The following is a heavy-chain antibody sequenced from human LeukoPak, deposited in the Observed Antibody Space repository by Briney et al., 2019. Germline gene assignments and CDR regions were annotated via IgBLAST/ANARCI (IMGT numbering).Heavy chain of an antibody. V-gene: IGHV5-51*01. CDR1: GYSFTSYW. Sequence: GESLKISCKGSGYSFTSYWIGWVRQMPGKGLEWMGIIYPGDSDTRYSPSFQGQVTISADKSISTAYLQWSSLKASDTAMYYCARRDRDGDYRLGYYYYGMDVWGQGTTVTVSS. J-gene: IGHJ6*02. CDR3: ARRDRDGDYRLGYYYYGMDV. CDR2: IYPGDSDT. D-gene: IGHD4-17*01.